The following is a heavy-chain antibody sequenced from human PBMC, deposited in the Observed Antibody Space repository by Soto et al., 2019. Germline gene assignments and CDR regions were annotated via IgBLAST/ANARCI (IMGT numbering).Heavy chain of an antibody. CDR3: AREYDCSSTSCPIKYYYGMDV. CDR1: GFTFSSYA. CDR2: ISYDGSNK. D-gene: IGHD2-2*01. Sequence: PGGSLRLSCAASGFTFSSYAMHWVRQAPGKGLEWVAVISYDGSNKYYADSVKGRFTISRDNSKNTLYLQMNSLRAEDTAVYYCAREYDCSSTSCPIKYYYGMDVWGQGTTVTVSS. V-gene: IGHV3-30-3*01. J-gene: IGHJ6*02.